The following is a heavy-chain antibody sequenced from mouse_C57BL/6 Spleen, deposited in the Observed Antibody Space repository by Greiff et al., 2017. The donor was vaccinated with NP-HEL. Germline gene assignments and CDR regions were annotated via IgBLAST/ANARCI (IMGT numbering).Heavy chain of an antibody. CDR2: IYPSDSET. Sequence: QVQLQQPGAELVRPGSSVKLSCKASCYPFPSYWVDWVKPRPGQGLEWIGNIYPSDSETHYNQKFKDKATLTVDKSSSTAYMQLSSLTSEDSAVYYCARLGGLRAMDYWGQGTSVTVSS. CDR3: ARLGGLRAMDY. CDR1: CYPFPSYW. V-gene: IGHV1-61*01. J-gene: IGHJ4*01.